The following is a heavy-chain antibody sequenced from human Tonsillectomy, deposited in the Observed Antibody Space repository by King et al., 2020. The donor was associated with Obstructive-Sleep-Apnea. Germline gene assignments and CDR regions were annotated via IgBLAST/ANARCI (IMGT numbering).Heavy chain of an antibody. J-gene: IGHJ3*02. Sequence: QLQLQESGPGLLKPSETLSLTCTVSDDSISTSSYYWGWIRQPPGKGLEWIATVYYSGSTYYNPSLESRVTISVDTSKNQFSLTLISVTAADTAAYYCARGYSHYDLLTGYLPRGPFDIWGHGTMVAVSS. D-gene: IGHD3-9*01. CDR2: VYYSGST. CDR1: DDSISTSSYY. CDR3: ARGYSHYDLLTGYLPRGPFDI. V-gene: IGHV4-39*07.